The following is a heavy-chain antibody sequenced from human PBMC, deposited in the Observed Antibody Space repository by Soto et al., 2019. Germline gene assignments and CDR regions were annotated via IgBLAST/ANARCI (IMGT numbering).Heavy chain of an antibody. CDR3: ARLSPQIVVVPAAIYYYYYGMDV. CDR1: GYSFTSYW. D-gene: IGHD2-2*01. Sequence: GESLKISFKGSGYSFTSYWIGWVRQMPGKGLEWMGIIYPGDSDTRYSPSFQGQVTISADKSISTAYLQRSSLKASDTAMYYCARLSPQIVVVPAAIYYYYYGMDVWGQGTTVTVSS. V-gene: IGHV5-51*01. CDR2: IYPGDSDT. J-gene: IGHJ6*02.